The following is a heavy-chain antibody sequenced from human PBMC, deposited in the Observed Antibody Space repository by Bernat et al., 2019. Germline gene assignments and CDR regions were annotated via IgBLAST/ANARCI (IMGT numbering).Heavy chain of an antibody. D-gene: IGHD1-26*01. Sequence: VQLVESGGGLVQPGGSLRLSCAASGFTFSSYEMNWVRQAPGKGLEWVSYISSSGSTIYYADSVKGRFTISRDNAKNSLYLQMNSLRAEDTAVYYCARDGVVGATRTFDYWGQGTLVTVSS. V-gene: IGHV3-48*03. J-gene: IGHJ4*02. CDR3: ARDGVVGATRTFDY. CDR1: GFTFSSYE. CDR2: ISSSGSTI.